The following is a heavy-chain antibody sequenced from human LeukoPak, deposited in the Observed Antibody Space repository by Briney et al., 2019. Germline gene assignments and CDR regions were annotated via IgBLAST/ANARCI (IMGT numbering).Heavy chain of an antibody. V-gene: IGHV3-21*01. J-gene: IGHJ4*02. D-gene: IGHD6-13*01. CDR1: GFTFSSYS. CDR2: ISSSSSYI. CDR3: ARLASYIAAAGTGFDY. Sequence: PGGSLRLSCAASGFTFSSYSMNWVRQAPGKGLEWVSSISSSSSYIYYADSVKGRFTISRDNAKNSLYLQMNSLRAEDTAVYYCARLASYIAAAGTGFDYWGQGTLVTVSS.